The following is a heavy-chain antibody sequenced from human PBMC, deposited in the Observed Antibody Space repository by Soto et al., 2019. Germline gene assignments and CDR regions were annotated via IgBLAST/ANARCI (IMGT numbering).Heavy chain of an antibody. CDR1: GINFDDFA. CDR2: INWDSEDI. V-gene: IGHV3-9*01. J-gene: IGHJ4*02. CDR3: AKDTAPGFYDANGHLDS. D-gene: IGHD2-8*01. Sequence: VQLVESGGGLVQPGGSRRLSCVVSGINFDDFAMHWVRQVPGKGLEWVSGINWDSEDIGYADSVKGRFTISRDNAKNSLYLQMNSLKAEDTALYYCAKDTAPGFYDANGHLDSWGQRTPVTVSS.